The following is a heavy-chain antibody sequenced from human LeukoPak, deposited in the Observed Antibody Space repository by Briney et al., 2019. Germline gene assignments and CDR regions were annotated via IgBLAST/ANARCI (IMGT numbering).Heavy chain of an antibody. CDR1: GGSISSYY. J-gene: IGHJ4*02. CDR3: ARGYYYDASGYYRSFDY. D-gene: IGHD3-22*01. CDR2: IYDSGST. V-gene: IGHV4-59*01. Sequence: SETLSLTCTVSGGSISSYYWTWIRQPPGKGLEWMGYIYDSGSTNDNASLKRRVTISVDTSKTQFSLKLSSVTAADTAVYYCARGYYYDASGYYRSFDYWGQGTLVTVSS.